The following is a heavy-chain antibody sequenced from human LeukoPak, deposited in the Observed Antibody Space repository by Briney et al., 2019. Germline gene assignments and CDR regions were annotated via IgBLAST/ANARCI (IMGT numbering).Heavy chain of an antibody. CDR3: ARNRATNDY. V-gene: IGHV3-7*01. CDR1: GLTFKNYR. CDR2: MKDDGNEI. Sequence: GGSLRLSCTASGLTFKNYRMTWVRQAPGEGLEWVASMKDDGNEIQYVDSVKGRFTISRDNAKNSLYLQMNNLRAEDTAVYYCARNRATNDYWGQGTLVTVSS. D-gene: IGHD1-26*01. J-gene: IGHJ4*02.